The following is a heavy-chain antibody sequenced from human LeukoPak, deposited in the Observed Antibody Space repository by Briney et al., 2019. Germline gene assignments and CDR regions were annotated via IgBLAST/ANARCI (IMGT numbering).Heavy chain of an antibody. Sequence: PGGSLTLSCAASGFTFSSYAMSWVRQAPGKGLEWVSAISGSGGSTYYADSVKGRFTISRDNSKNTLYLQMNSLRAEDTAVYYCARPLNGSYGLFDYWGQGTLVTVSS. D-gene: IGHD1-26*01. CDR2: ISGSGGST. V-gene: IGHV3-23*01. J-gene: IGHJ4*02. CDR3: ARPLNGSYGLFDY. CDR1: GFTFSSYA.